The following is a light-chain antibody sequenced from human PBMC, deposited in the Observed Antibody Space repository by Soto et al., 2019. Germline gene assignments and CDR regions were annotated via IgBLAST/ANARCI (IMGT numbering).Light chain of an antibody. CDR2: EVT. Sequence: QAVLTQPRSVSGSPGQSVTISCTGTSSDVGGYQSVSWYQQYPGKAPKVMIYEVTKRPSGVPDRFSGSKFGNTASLTVSGLQADDEADYYCASHAGSSHAWVFGGGTKLTVL. V-gene: IGLV2-11*01. CDR3: ASHAGSSHAWV. CDR1: SSDVGGYQS. J-gene: IGLJ3*02.